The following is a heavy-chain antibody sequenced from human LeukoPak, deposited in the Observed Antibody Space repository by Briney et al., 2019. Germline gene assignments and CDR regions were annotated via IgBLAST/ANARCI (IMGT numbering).Heavy chain of an antibody. CDR1: GFTVSSNY. J-gene: IGHJ6*04. CDR2: IYSGGST. D-gene: IGHD3-10*01. V-gene: IGHV3-53*01. CDR3: AREATTMVRGVPLGYYYYYYGMDV. Sequence: GGSLRLSCAASGFTVSSNYMSWVRQAPGKGLEWVSVIYSGGSTYYADSVKGRFTISGDNSKNTLYLQMNSLRAEDTAVYYCAREATTMVRGVPLGYYYYYYGMDVWGKGTTVTVSS.